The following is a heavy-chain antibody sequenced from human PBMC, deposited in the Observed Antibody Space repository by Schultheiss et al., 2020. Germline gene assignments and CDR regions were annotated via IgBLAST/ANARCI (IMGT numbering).Heavy chain of an antibody. CDR1: GFTFSSYW. Sequence: GGYLRLSCAASGFTFSSYWMHWVRQAPGKGLVWVSRINSDGSSTSYADSVKGRFTISRDNAKNTLYLQMNSLRAEDTAVYYCARRGSSWLYYYYMDVWGKGTTVTVSS. CDR3: ARRGSSWLYYYYMDV. CDR2: INSDGSST. V-gene: IGHV3-74*01. J-gene: IGHJ6*03. D-gene: IGHD6-13*01.